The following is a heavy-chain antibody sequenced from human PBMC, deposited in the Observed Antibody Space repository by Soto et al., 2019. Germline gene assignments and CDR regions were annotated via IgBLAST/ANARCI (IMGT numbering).Heavy chain of an antibody. CDR3: ARRGLEHGTGNYYYGMDV. Sequence: ASVKVSWKASGYTFTSYAMNWVRQAPGQGLEWMGWINTNTGNPTYAQGFTGRFVFSLDTSVSTAYLQICSLKAEDTAVYYCARRGLEHGTGNYYYGMDVWGQGTTVTVSS. D-gene: IGHD1-1*01. CDR2: INTNTGNP. V-gene: IGHV7-4-1*01. J-gene: IGHJ6*02. CDR1: GYTFTSYA.